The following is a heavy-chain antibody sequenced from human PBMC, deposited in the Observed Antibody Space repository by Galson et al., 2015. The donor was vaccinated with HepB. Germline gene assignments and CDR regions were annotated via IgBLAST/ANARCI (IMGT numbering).Heavy chain of an antibody. CDR3: ARSGPDYNFWKSGEKSSLDGY. V-gene: IGHV1-69*13. J-gene: IGHJ4*02. CDR2: IIPISGIP. Sequence: SVKVSCKASGGTFSSYTISWVRQVPGQGLECLGGIIPISGIPKYAQKFQGRVTITADDSTSTVYMELGSLTSEDTAVYYCARSGPDYNFWKSGEKSSLDGYCGQGTPVSVS. CDR1: GGTFSSYT. D-gene: IGHD3/OR15-3a*01.